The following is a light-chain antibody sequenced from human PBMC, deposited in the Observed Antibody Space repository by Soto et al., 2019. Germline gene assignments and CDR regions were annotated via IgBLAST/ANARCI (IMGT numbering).Light chain of an antibody. V-gene: IGKV3-15*01. CDR2: GAS. J-gene: IGKJ3*01. Sequence: EIVMTQSPATLSVSPGERASLSCRASQSISTNLAWYQQKPGQAPRLLIYGASTRATGIPARFSGSGSGTGFTLTISSPQSEDFAVYYCQQYDKWPLTFGPGTKVDIK. CDR1: QSISTN. CDR3: QQYDKWPLT.